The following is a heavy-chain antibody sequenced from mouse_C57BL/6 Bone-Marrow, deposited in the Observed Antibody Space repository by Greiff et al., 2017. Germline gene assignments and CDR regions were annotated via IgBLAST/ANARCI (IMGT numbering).Heavy chain of an antibody. CDR2: IYPGDGDT. Sequence: QVQLQQSGPELVKPGASVKISCKASGYAFSSSWMNWVKQRPGQGLEWIGRIYPGDGDTNYNGKFKGTATLTADKSSSTAYMQLSSLTSEDSAVYFCATYGNYVGYYAMDYWGQGTSVTVSS. V-gene: IGHV1-82*01. CDR1: GYAFSSSW. D-gene: IGHD2-1*01. CDR3: ATYGNYVGYYAMDY. J-gene: IGHJ4*01.